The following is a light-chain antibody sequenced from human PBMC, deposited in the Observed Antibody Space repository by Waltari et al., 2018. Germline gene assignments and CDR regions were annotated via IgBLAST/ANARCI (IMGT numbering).Light chain of an antibody. Sequence: DIQMTQSPSSLSASVGDRVTITCRASERIGNYLNWYQKKSGKAPKLLIYAAASLQSGVPSRFSGSGSGTDFTLTISSLQPEDSATYYCQQSYNSPYTFGQGTKLEIK. V-gene: IGKV1-39*01. CDR2: AAA. J-gene: IGKJ2*01. CDR1: ERIGNY. CDR3: QQSYNSPYT.